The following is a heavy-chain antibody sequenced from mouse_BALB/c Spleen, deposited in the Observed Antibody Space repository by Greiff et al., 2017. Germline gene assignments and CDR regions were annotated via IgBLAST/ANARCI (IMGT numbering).Heavy chain of an antibody. V-gene: IGHV1S81*02. CDR3: ARGITTAPFDY. J-gene: IGHJ2*01. CDR1: GYTFTSYW. D-gene: IGHD1-2*01. Sequence: VQLQQPGAELVKPGASVKLSCKASGYTFTSYWMHWVKQRPGQGLEWIGEINPSNGRTNYNEKFKSKATLTVDKSSSTAYMQLSSLTSEDSAVYYCARGITTAPFDYWGQGTTLTVSS. CDR2: INPSNGRT.